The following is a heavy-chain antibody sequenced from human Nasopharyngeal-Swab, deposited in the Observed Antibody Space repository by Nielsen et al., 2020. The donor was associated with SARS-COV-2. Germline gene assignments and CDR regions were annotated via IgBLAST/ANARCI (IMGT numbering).Heavy chain of an antibody. CDR3: AKHAAYTNSWHHFDY. V-gene: IGHV3-23*01. Sequence: GGSLRLSCAASGFTFSTYAMTWVRQTPGGGLEWVSTISVSGDYTYYADSAKGRFSISRDNSKSTLYLQMNSLRAEDTAVYYCAKHAAYTNSWHHFDYWGQGTLVTVSS. CDR2: ISVSGDYT. D-gene: IGHD6-13*01. CDR1: GFTFSTYA. J-gene: IGHJ4*02.